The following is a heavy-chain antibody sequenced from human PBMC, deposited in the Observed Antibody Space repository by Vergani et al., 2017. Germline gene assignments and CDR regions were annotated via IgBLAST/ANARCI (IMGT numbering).Heavy chain of an antibody. CDR1: GFSFRTFS. Sequence: DVDLLESGGGFVQPGGSRRLSCAASGFSFRTFSMFWVRQPPGKGLAWVSKISPDGRTTEYADSVRFRFTISRDNAKNSLFLEMNSLRFEDTAVYFCTKGSVYYHDSAGHGYDPYTGFDLWGQGTLVTVSS. CDR2: ISPDGRTT. CDR3: TKGSVYYHDSAGHGYDPYTGFDL. V-gene: IGHV3-74*03. D-gene: IGHD5-12*01. J-gene: IGHJ3*01.